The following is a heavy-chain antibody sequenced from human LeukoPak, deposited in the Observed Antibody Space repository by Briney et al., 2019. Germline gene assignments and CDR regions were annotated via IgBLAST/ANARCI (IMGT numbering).Heavy chain of an antibody. Sequence: GGSLRLSCAASGFTFSSYAMHWVRQAPGKGLEWVAVISYDGSNKYYADSVKGRFTISRDNSKNTLYLQMNSLRAEDTAVYYCARVPPSSGHPFDYWGQGTLVTVSS. D-gene: IGHD6-19*01. V-gene: IGHV3-30-3*01. CDR3: ARVPPSSGHPFDY. J-gene: IGHJ4*02. CDR2: ISYDGSNK. CDR1: GFTFSSYA.